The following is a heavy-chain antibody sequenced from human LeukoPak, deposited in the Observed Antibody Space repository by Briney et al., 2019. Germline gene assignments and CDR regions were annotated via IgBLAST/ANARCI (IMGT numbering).Heavy chain of an antibody. CDR2: I. Sequence: GGSLRLSCATSGFTFTSYGMNWVRQAPGKGLEWVSYIKGRFTISRDNARNALYLQMNSLRAEDTAVYYCAKDRYYYDSSGYPPTFGMDVWGQGTTVTVSS. CDR3: AKDRYYYDSSGYPPTFGMDV. J-gene: IGHJ6*02. D-gene: IGHD3-22*01. V-gene: IGHV3-48*01. CDR1: GFTFTSYG.